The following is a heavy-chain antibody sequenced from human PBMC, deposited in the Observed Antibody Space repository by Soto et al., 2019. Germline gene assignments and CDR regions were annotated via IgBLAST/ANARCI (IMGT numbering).Heavy chain of an antibody. V-gene: IGHV4-39*01. CDR1: GGSISSSSYY. D-gene: IGHD2-2*01. CDR2: IYYSGST. Sequence: PSETLSLTCTVSGGSISSSSYYWGWIRQPPGKGLEWIGSIYYSGSTYYNPSLKSRVTISVDTSKNQFSLKLSSVTAADTAVYYCASDFIVVVPAAMPTPLVDVWGKGTTVTVSS. CDR3: ASDFIVVVPAAMPTPLVDV. J-gene: IGHJ6*04.